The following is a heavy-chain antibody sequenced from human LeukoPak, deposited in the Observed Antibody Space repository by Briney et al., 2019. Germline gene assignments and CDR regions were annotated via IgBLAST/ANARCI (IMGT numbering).Heavy chain of an antibody. D-gene: IGHD6-13*01. CDR2: IYYSGST. CDR3: ARPNSGGSSWYDAFDI. J-gene: IGHJ3*02. V-gene: IGHV4-59*08. CDR1: GGSIRSYY. Sequence: SETLSLTCTVSGGSIRSYYWSWLRQPPGKGLEWIGYIYYSGSTKYNPSLKGRVTISVDTSKNQFSLKVSSVTAADTAVYYCARPNSGGSSWYDAFDIWGQGTMVTVSS.